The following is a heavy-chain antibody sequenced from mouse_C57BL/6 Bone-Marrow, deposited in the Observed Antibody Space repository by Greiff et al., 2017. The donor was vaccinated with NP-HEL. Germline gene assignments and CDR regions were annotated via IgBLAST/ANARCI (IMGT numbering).Heavy chain of an antibody. CDR2: IRNKANGYTT. CDR3: ASLYYDYGDYAMDY. V-gene: IGHV7-3*01. Sequence: EVKLVESGGGLVQPGGSLSLSCAASGFTFTDYYMSWVRQPPGKALEWLGFIRNKANGYTTEYSASVKGRFTISRDNSQSILYLQMNALRAEDSATYYCASLYYDYGDYAMDYWGQGTSVTVSS. D-gene: IGHD2-4*01. CDR1: GFTFTDYY. J-gene: IGHJ4*01.